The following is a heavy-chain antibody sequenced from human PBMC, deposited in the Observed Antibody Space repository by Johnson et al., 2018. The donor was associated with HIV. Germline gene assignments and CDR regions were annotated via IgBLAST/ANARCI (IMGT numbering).Heavy chain of an antibody. CDR2: IYSGGST. V-gene: IGHV3-53*01. CDR1: GFTVSSNY. Sequence: VQLVESGGGLVQPGGSLRLSCAASGFTVSSNYMSWVRQAPGKGLEWVSVIYSGGSTYYADSVKGRFTISRDNSKNTLYLQMNSLRTEDTAMYYCARDLRLGAIDAFDIWGQGTMVTVSS. D-gene: IGHD1-26*01. CDR3: ARDLRLGAIDAFDI. J-gene: IGHJ3*02.